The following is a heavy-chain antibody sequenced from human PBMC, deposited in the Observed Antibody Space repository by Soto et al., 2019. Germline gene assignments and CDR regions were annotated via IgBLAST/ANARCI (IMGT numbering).Heavy chain of an antibody. D-gene: IGHD3-10*01. CDR2: IYYSGST. Sequence: SETLSVTCTVSGGSISSGGYYWTWIRQHPGKGLEWIGYIYYSGSTYYNPSLKSRVTISVDTSKNQFSLKLSSVTAADTAVYYCARVIGVYGSGPINFDYWGQGTLVTVSS. J-gene: IGHJ4*02. CDR3: ARVIGVYGSGPINFDY. V-gene: IGHV4-31*03. CDR1: GGSISSGGYY.